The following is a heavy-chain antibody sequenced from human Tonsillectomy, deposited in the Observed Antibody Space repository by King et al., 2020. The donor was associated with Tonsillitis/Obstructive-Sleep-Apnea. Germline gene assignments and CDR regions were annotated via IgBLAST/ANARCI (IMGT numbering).Heavy chain of an antibody. CDR1: GGSVSSNSYY. CDR3: ASRRITLVQGAMDV. V-gene: IGHV4-61*01. Sequence: VQLQESGPGLAKPSETLSLTCTVSGGSVSSNSYYWSWIRQPPGQGLEWIGHIYYSGRTNYNPSLKSRVTISVDTSKNQFSLKLSSVTAADTAVYYCASRRITLVQGAMDVWGKGTTVTVSS. D-gene: IGHD3-10*01. J-gene: IGHJ6*03. CDR2: IYYSGRT.